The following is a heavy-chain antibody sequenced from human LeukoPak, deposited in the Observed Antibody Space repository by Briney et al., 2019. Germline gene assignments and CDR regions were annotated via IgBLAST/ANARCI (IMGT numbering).Heavy chain of an antibody. CDR1: GLTFSNYA. J-gene: IGHJ3*02. CDR3: SKDPNGDYVGAFDM. Sequence: GGSLRLSCTASGLTFSNYATTWVRQAPGKGLEWVSSITGSGRGTYYADSVKGRFSVSRDNSQNTVFLHMNSLRADDTALYYWSKDPNGDYVGAFDMWGPGTMVTVSS. D-gene: IGHD4-17*01. V-gene: IGHV3-23*01. CDR2: ITGSGRGT.